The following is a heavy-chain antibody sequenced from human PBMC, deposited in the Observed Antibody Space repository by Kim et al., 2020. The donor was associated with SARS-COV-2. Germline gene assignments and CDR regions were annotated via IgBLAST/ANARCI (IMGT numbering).Heavy chain of an antibody. J-gene: IGHJ6*02. V-gene: IGHV3-30*01. CDR3: ARAGFANYGMDV. Sequence: YYADSVKGRFTISRDNSKNTLYLQMNSRSAEDTAVYYCARAGFANYGMDVWGQGTTVTVSS.